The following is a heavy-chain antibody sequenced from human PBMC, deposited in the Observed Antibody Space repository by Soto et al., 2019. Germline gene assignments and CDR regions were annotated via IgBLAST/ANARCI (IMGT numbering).Heavy chain of an antibody. D-gene: IGHD3-16*02. CDR3: ARLCMITFGGVIVLGYFDY. J-gene: IGHJ4*02. Sequence: NPSETLSLTCTVSGGSISSSSYYWGWIRQPPGKGLEWIGSIYYSGSTYYNPSLKSRVTISVDTSKNQFSLKLSSVTAADTAVYYCARLCMITFGGVIVLGYFDYWGQGTLVTVSS. CDR2: IYYSGST. V-gene: IGHV4-39*01. CDR1: GGSISSSSYY.